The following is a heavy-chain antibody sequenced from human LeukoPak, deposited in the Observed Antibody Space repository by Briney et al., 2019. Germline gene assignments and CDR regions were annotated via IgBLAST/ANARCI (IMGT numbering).Heavy chain of an antibody. CDR3: ARGWAVTGNPSYFDA. J-gene: IGHJ5*02. Sequence: GGALRLSCAASGFTFSTSAMHWVRQAPGKGLEWVSLVSYDGREKQYAYSVKVRFTISRDNSRNTLFLQMDSLRAEDTALYYCARGWAVTGNPSYFDAWGQGTLVAV. V-gene: IGHV3-30*04. CDR2: VSYDGREK. D-gene: IGHD6-19*01. CDR1: GFTFSTSA.